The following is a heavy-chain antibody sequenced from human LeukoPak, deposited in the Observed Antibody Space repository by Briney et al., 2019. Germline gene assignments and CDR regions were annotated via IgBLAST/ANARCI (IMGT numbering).Heavy chain of an antibody. CDR2: ISAYNGNT. D-gene: IGHD6-13*01. Sequence: SVKVSCKASVYTFTSYGISWVRQAPGQGLEWMGWISAYNGNTNYAQKLQGRVTMTTDTSTSTAYMELRSLRSDDTAVYYCARRAAAAGPSFYYGMDVWGQGTTVTVSS. V-gene: IGHV1-18*01. J-gene: IGHJ6*02. CDR1: VYTFTSYG. CDR3: ARRAAAAGPSFYYGMDV.